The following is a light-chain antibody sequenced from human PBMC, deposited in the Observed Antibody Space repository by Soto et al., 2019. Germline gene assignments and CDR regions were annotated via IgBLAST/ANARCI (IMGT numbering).Light chain of an antibody. CDR2: TSN. Sequence: QSVLTQPPSASGTPGQRVTLSCSGSSSNIGNNAVNWYQQRPGTAPKLLISTSNQRPSGVPDRFSDSKSGTSASLAISGLQSEDEADYYCAAWDDSLTGVIFGGGTKLTVL. CDR1: SSNIGNNA. V-gene: IGLV1-44*01. J-gene: IGLJ2*01. CDR3: AAWDDSLTGVI.